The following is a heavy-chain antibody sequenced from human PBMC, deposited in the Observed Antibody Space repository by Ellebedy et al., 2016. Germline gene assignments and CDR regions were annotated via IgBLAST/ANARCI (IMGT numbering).Heavy chain of an antibody. V-gene: IGHV3-74*01. Sequence: GESLKISCAASGFTFSSNWMHWVRQGPGKGLVWVSRINSDGSSTSYADSVKGRFTISRDNSKNTLYLQMNSLRAEDTAVYYCARGVGSGWFDPWGQGTLVTVSS. CDR2: INSDGSST. J-gene: IGHJ5*02. CDR1: GFTFSSNW. D-gene: IGHD2-15*01. CDR3: ARGVGSGWFDP.